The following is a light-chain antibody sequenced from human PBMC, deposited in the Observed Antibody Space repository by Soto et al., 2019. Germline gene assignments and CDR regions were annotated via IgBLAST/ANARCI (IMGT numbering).Light chain of an antibody. J-gene: IGLJ1*01. CDR3: SSYTSSSTYV. CDR2: EVS. V-gene: IGLV2-14*01. Sequence: QSALTQPASVSGSPGQSITISCTGTSSDVGGYNYVSWYQQHPGKAPKLMIYEVSNRPSGVSNRFSGSKSGNTASLTISGLQAEDEADYYCSSYTSSSTYVFGTGTKGNVL. CDR1: SSDVGGYNY.